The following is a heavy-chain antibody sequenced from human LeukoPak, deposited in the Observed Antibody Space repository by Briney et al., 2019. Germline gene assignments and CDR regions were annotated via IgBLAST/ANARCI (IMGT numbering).Heavy chain of an antibody. CDR1: GFTFSSYW. Sequence: GGSLRLSCAASGFTFSSYWMSCVRQAPGKGLEWVANIKQDGSEKYYVDSVKGRFTISRDNAKNSLYLQMNSLRAEDTAVYYCARGFDWLFRRLEYFDYWGQGTLVTVSS. D-gene: IGHD3-9*01. CDR3: ARGFDWLFRRLEYFDY. V-gene: IGHV3-7*01. CDR2: IKQDGSEK. J-gene: IGHJ4*02.